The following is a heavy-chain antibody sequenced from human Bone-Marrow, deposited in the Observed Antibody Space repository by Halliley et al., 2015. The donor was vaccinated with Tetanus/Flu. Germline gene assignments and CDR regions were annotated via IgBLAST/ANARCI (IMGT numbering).Heavy chain of an antibody. Sequence: KGLEWVSLASRTSRFVYYGDSVRGRFVTSRDNAKNSLFLQMNSLAVEDTGVYYCARDSGWAGFDPWGQGTLVIVSS. CDR2: ASRTSRFV. CDR3: ARDSGWAGFDP. J-gene: IGHJ5*02. D-gene: IGHD6-19*01. V-gene: IGHV3-21*06.